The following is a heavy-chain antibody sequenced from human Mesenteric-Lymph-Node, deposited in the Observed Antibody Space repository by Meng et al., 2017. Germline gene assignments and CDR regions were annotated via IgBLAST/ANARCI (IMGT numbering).Heavy chain of an antibody. Sequence: GESLKISCAASGFTFDDYGMSWVRQAPGKGLEWVSGINWNGGSTGYADSVKGRFTISRDNAKNSLYLQMNSLRAEDTAVYYCARAPPGDYYYYYGMDVWGQGTTVTVSS. V-gene: IGHV3-20*04. CDR2: INWNGGST. D-gene: IGHD4-17*01. CDR1: GFTFDDYG. J-gene: IGHJ6*02. CDR3: ARAPPGDYYYYYGMDV.